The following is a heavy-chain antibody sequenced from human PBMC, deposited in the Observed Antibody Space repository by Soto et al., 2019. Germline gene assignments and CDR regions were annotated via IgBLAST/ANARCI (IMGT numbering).Heavy chain of an antibody. J-gene: IGHJ6*02. Sequence: QVQLVQSGAEVKKPGSSVKVSCKASGGTFSSYAISWVRQAPGQGLEWMGGIIPIFGTANYAQKFQGRVTITADDSTRTAYTELSSLRSEDQAVYYCAGTIFGVVVTYYGMDVWGQGTTVTVSS. CDR1: GGTFSSYA. V-gene: IGHV1-69*01. CDR2: IIPIFGTA. D-gene: IGHD3-3*01. CDR3: AGTIFGVVVTYYGMDV.